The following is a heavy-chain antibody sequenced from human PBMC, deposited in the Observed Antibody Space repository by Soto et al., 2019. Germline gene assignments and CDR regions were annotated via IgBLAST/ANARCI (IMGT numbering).Heavy chain of an antibody. Sequence: QVQLVESGGGVVQPGRSLRLSCAASGFTFSSYAMHWVRQAPGKGLEWVAVISYDGSNKYYADSVKGRFTISRDNSKNTPYLQMNSLRAEDTAVYYCARDGPSSGATKPYYYYGMDVWGQGTTVTVSS. D-gene: IGHD2-15*01. J-gene: IGHJ6*02. V-gene: IGHV3-30-3*01. CDR1: GFTFSSYA. CDR2: ISYDGSNK. CDR3: ARDGPSSGATKPYYYYGMDV.